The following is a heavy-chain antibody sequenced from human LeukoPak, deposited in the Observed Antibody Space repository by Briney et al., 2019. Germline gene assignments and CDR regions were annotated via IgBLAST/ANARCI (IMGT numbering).Heavy chain of an antibody. D-gene: IGHD6-13*01. CDR3: ARDWGQQLPYNWFDP. Sequence: ASVKVSCKASGYTFTGYYIHWVRQAPGQGLEWMGWINPNSGGTNYAQKFQGRVTMTRDTSISTAYMELSRLRSDDTAVYYCARDWGQQLPYNWFDPWGQGTLVTVSS. J-gene: IGHJ5*02. CDR1: GYTFTGYY. V-gene: IGHV1-2*02. CDR2: INPNSGGT.